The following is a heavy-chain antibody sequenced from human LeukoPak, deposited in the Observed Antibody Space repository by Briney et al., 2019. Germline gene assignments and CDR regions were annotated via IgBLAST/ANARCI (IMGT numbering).Heavy chain of an antibody. CDR1: GGSISSYY. J-gene: IGHJ5*02. V-gene: IGHV4-4*07. CDR3: ARNKDSSGWYEWFAP. D-gene: IGHD6-19*01. CDR2: IYTSWST. Sequence: SETLSLTCTVSGGSISSYYWSWIRQPAGKGLEWIGRIYTSWSTNYNPSLKSRVTMSVDTSKNQFSLKLSSVTAADTAVYYCARNKDSSGWYEWFAPWGQGTLVTVSS.